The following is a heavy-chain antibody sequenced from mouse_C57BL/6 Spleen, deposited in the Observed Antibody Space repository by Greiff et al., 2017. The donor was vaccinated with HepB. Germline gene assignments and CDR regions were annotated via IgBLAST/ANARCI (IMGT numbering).Heavy chain of an antibody. CDR2: IYPGDGDT. CDR3: ARERGHDGSFAY. J-gene: IGHJ3*01. D-gene: IGHD2-3*01. V-gene: IGHV1-80*01. CDR1: GYAFSSYW. Sequence: VQLQQSGAELVKPGASVKISCKASGYAFSSYWMNWVKQRPAKGREWIGQIYPGDGDTNYNGKFKGKATLTADKSSSTAYMQLSSLTSEDSAVYFCARERGHDGSFAYWGQGTLVTVSA.